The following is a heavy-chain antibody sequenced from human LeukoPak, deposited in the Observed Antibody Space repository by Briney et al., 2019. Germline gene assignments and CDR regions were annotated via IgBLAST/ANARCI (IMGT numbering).Heavy chain of an antibody. J-gene: IGHJ5*02. CDR2: IKQDGSEK. D-gene: IGHD2-15*01. Sequence: PGGSLRLSCAASGFTFSSYWMSWVRQAPGKGLEWVANIKQDGSEKYYVDSVKGRFTISRDNAKNSLYLQMNSLRAEDTAVYYCARAQGYCSGGSCYRGAYNWFDPWGQGTQVTVSS. V-gene: IGHV3-7*01. CDR1: GFTFSSYW. CDR3: ARAQGYCSGGSCYRGAYNWFDP.